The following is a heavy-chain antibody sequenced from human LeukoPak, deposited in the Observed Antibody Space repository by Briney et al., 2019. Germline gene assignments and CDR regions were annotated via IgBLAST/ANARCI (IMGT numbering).Heavy chain of an antibody. CDR1: GGAFSSYA. J-gene: IGHJ4*02. CDR3: ARAPTSYYYFDY. Sequence: GSSVKVSCKASGGAFSSYAISWVRQAPGQGLEWMGRIIPILGIANYAQKFQGRVTITADKSTSTAYMELSSLRSEDTAVYYCARAPTSYYYFDYWGQGTLVTVSS. D-gene: IGHD1-26*01. CDR2: IIPILGIA. V-gene: IGHV1-69*04.